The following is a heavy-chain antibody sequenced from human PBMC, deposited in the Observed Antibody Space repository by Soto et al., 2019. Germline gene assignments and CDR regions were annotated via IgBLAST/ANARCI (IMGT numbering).Heavy chain of an antibody. CDR2: IIPFLRTP. CDR3: XXXXXXXXXXXXXXYDYY. J-gene: IGHJ6*01. CDR1: GDTFRSYA. Sequence: QVQLVQSGPEVKKPGSSVKVSCESSGDTFRSYAMSWVRQAPGQGLEWMGGIIPFLRTPNYSQKFQGRVTITXDXSXXXTXXXLRGLSSQDTAXXXXXXXXXXXXXXXXXXYDYY. V-gene: IGHV1-69*01.